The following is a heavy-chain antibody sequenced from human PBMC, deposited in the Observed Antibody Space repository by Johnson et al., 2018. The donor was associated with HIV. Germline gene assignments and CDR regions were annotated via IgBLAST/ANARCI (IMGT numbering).Heavy chain of an antibody. D-gene: IGHD3-10*01. V-gene: IGHV3-13*01. CDR2: VGSSGDT. Sequence: VQLVESGGGLVQPGGSLRLSCAASGFIFSSYDMHWVRQTTGKGLEWISGVGSSGDTFYPGSVKGRFTISRDNAKNSLYLQMNSLRAEDTAVYYCARANYYHNWGQGTMVTVSS. CDR1: GFIFSSYD. J-gene: IGHJ3*02. CDR3: ARANYYHN.